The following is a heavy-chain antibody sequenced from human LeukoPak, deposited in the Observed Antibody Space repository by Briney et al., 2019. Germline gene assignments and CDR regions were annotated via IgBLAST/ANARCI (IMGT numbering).Heavy chain of an antibody. CDR1: GFTFSSYG. J-gene: IGHJ6*03. V-gene: IGHV3-23*01. CDR2: ISGSGGST. CDR3: AKDGIGYSYGYYYYMDV. Sequence: GGSLRLSCAASGFTFSSYGMSWVRQAPGKGLEWVSAISGSGGSTYYADSVKGRFTISRDNSKNTLYLQMNSLRAEDTAVYYCAKDGIGYSYGYYYYMDVWGKGTTVTISS. D-gene: IGHD5-18*01.